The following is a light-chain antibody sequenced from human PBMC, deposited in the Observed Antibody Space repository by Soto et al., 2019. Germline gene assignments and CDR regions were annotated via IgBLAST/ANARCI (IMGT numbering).Light chain of an antibody. CDR3: SSYTSSSTYD. CDR2: EVS. Sequence: QSVLTQPPSVSGSPGQSVTISCTGTSSDVGSYNRVSWYQQPPGTAPKLMIYEVSNRPSGVPDRFSGSKSGNTASLTISGLQAEDEADYYCSSYTSSSTYDFGTGTKVPVL. V-gene: IGLV2-18*02. J-gene: IGLJ1*01. CDR1: SSDVGSYNR.